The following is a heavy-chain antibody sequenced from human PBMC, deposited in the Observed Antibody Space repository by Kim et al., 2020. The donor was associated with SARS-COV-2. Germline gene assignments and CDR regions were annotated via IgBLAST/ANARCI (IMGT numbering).Heavy chain of an antibody. D-gene: IGHD4-17*01. Sequence: SETLSLTCAVSGGSVSSGSYYWSWIRQPPGKGLEWIGYIYYSGSTNYNPSLKSRVTISVDTSKNQFSLKLSSVTAADTAVYYCARELRDKDYGDCLGVWGQGTTVTVSS. CDR1: GGSVSSGSYY. V-gene: IGHV4-61*01. J-gene: IGHJ6*02. CDR3: ARELRDKDYGDCLGV. CDR2: IYYSGST.